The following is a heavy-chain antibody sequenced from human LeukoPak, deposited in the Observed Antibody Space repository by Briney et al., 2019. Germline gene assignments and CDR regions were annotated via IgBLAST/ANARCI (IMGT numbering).Heavy chain of an antibody. CDR3: TKDRDYTRGFDF. Sequence: GGSLRLSCAASGFTFSDYYMSWIRQAPGKGLEWVSYISSSGSTIYYADSVKGRFTISRDNAKNSLCLQMNSLRVEDTALYYCTKDRDYTRGFDFWGRGTLVTVSS. D-gene: IGHD3-3*01. J-gene: IGHJ4*02. V-gene: IGHV3-11*01. CDR2: ISSSGSTI. CDR1: GFTFSDYY.